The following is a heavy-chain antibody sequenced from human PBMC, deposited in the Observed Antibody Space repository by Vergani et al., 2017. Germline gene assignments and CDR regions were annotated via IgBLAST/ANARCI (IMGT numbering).Heavy chain of an antibody. CDR2: KKQDGSEK. D-gene: IGHD4-17*01. V-gene: IGHV3-7*01. J-gene: IGHJ6*03. Sequence: EVQLVESGGGLVQPGGSLRLSCAASGFTFSSYWMSWVRQAPGKGLEWVANKKQDGSEKYYVDSVKDRFTLSRENAKNSLYLQMNSLRAEDTVVYYCARVPHYGDYADFYYMDVWGKGTTVTVS. CDR3: ARVPHYGDYADFYYMDV. CDR1: GFTFSSYW.